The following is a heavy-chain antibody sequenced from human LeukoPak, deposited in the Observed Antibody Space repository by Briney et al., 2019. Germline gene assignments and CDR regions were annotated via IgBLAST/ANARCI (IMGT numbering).Heavy chain of an antibody. Sequence: GGSLRLSCAASGFTFSSSAMHWVRQAPGKGLEWVAVISYDESNKYYADSVKGRFTISRDNSENTLYLQMNSLRAEDTAVYYCARGTDTKPFWSGYWVDVWGQGTTVTVSS. CDR2: ISYDESNK. V-gene: IGHV3-30*03. CDR1: GFTFSSSA. D-gene: IGHD3-3*01. J-gene: IGHJ6*02. CDR3: ARGTDTKPFWSGYWVDV.